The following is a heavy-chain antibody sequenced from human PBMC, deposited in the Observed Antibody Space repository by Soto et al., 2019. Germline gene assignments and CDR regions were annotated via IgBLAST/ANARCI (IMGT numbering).Heavy chain of an antibody. D-gene: IGHD6-19*01. CDR3: AREVSGWYAFDY. V-gene: IGHV4-59*01. Sequence: SETLSLTCTVSGGSISSYYWSWIRQPPGKGLEWIGYIYYSGSTNYNPSLKSRVTISVDTSKNQFSLKLSSVTAADTAVYYCAREVSGWYAFDYWGQGTLVTVSS. CDR1: GGSISSYY. CDR2: IYYSGST. J-gene: IGHJ4*02.